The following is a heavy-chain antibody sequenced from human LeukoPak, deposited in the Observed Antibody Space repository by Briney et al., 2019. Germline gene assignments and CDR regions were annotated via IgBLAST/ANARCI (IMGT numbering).Heavy chain of an antibody. CDR1: GITLSNYG. CDR2: ISGSGGST. Sequence: GGSLRLSCAVSGITLSNYGMSWVRQAPGKGLEWVAGISGSGGSTNYADSVKGRFTISRDNLKNTLYLQMNSLRAEDTAVYFCAKRGVVIRVILVGINKEATYFDSWGQGALVTVSS. J-gene: IGHJ4*02. V-gene: IGHV3-23*01. D-gene: IGHD3-22*01. CDR3: AKRGVVIRVILVGINKEATYFDS.